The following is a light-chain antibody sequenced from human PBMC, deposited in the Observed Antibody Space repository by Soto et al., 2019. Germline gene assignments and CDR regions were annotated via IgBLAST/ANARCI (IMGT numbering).Light chain of an antibody. Sequence: EIVLTQSPGILSLSPGERASLSGGASQSISSSFLAWYHQKPGQSPRLLIYGASTRGTGIPARFSGSGSGTEFTLTISSLQSEDFGLYYCQQYNNFWTFGQGTKVDIK. J-gene: IGKJ1*01. V-gene: IGKV3-15*01. CDR1: QSISSS. CDR2: GAS. CDR3: QQYNNFWT.